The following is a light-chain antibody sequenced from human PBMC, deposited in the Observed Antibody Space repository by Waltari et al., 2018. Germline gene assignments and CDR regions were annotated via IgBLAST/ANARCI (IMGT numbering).Light chain of an antibody. CDR1: NSHLGSNN. V-gene: IGLV1-44*01. CDR2: RNN. Sequence: QSVLTQPPSASAPPGQRFTISCSGSNSHLGSNNVTWYQQFPGTAPKLLIYRNNQRPSGVPDRFSASKSGTSASLAISGLQSEDEADYYCAAWDDSLNCVLFGGGTKLTVL. J-gene: IGLJ2*01. CDR3: AAWDDSLNCVL.